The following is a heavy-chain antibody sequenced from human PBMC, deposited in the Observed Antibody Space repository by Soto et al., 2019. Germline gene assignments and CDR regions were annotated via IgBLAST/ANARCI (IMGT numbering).Heavy chain of an antibody. CDR1: GFTFSDPY. CDR2: VRNKANSYTT. D-gene: IGHD3-10*01. V-gene: IGHV3-72*01. CDR3: ASLWFGELKYFDF. J-gene: IGHJ4*02. Sequence: EVQLVESGGGLVQPGGSLRLSCAASGFTFSDPYMDWVRQAPGKGLEWVGRVRNKANSYTTEYAASVKGRFTISRDDSKNSLSLQMNSLKTEDTAVYYCASLWFGELKYFDFWGQGTLVTVSS.